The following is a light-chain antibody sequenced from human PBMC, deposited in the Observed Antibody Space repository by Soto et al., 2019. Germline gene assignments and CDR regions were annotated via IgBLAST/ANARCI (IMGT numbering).Light chain of an antibody. Sequence: QSALTQPASVSGSPGQSITISCTGTNSDVGAYNFVSWYEQHPGKAPKLMIFDVSSRPSGVSNRFSGSKSGNTASLTISGLQAEDEANYYCSSYASSRTLVFGGGTQLTVL. V-gene: IGLV2-14*01. J-gene: IGLJ2*01. CDR2: DVS. CDR3: SSYASSRTLV. CDR1: NSDVGAYNF.